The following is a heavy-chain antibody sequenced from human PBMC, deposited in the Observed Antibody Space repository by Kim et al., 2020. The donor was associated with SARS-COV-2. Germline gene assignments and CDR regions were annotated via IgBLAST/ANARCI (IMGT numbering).Heavy chain of an antibody. Sequence: GGSLRLSCAASGFTFSSYAMSWVRQAPGKGLEWVSAISGSGGSTYYADSVKGRFTISRDNSKNTLYLQMNSLRAEDTAVYYCAKDHYYDSSGYYYWWGQGTLVTVSS. V-gene: IGHV3-23*01. J-gene: IGHJ4*02. CDR1: GFTFSSYA. CDR3: AKDHYYDSSGYYYW. CDR2: ISGSGGST. D-gene: IGHD3-22*01.